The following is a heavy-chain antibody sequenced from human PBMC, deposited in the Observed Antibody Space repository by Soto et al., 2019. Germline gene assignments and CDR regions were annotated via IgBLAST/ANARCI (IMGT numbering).Heavy chain of an antibody. J-gene: IGHJ4*02. CDR1: GGSISSSNW. CDR3: ARETYYDYVWGSYRFALDY. Sequence: SETLSLTCAVSGGSISSSNWWSWVRQPPGKGLEWIGEIYHSGSTNYNPSLKSRVTISVDKSKNQFSLKLSSVTAADTAVYYCARETYYDYVWGSYRFALDYWGQGTLVTVSS. D-gene: IGHD3-16*02. V-gene: IGHV4-4*02. CDR2: IYHSGST.